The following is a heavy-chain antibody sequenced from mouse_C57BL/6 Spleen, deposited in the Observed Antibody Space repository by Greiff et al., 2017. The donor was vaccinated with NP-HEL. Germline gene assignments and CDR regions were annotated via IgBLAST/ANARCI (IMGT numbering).Heavy chain of an antibody. CDR2: INPNYGTT. Sequence: VQLQQSGPELVKPGASVKISCKASGYSFTDYNMNWVKQSNGKSLEWIGVINPNYGTTSYNQKFKGKATLTVDQSSSTAYMQLNSLTSEDSAVYYCARGSLITTVVEGYFDVWGTGTTVTVSS. CDR1: GYSFTDYN. J-gene: IGHJ1*03. CDR3: ARGSLITTVVEGYFDV. D-gene: IGHD1-1*01. V-gene: IGHV1-39*01.